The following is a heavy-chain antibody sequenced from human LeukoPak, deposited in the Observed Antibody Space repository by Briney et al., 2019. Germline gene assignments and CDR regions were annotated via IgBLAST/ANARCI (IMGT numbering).Heavy chain of an antibody. V-gene: IGHV3-21*01. CDR3: ARGKEPVAGSLSHFDY. D-gene: IGHD6-19*01. Sequence: GGSLRLSCAASGFTFSSYSMNWVRQAPGKGLEWVSSISSRSSYIDYAVSLKGRFTISRDNAKNSLYLQMNSLRAEDTAVYYCARGKEPVAGSLSHFDYWGQGTLVTVSS. CDR1: GFTFSSYS. CDR2: ISSRSSYI. J-gene: IGHJ4*02.